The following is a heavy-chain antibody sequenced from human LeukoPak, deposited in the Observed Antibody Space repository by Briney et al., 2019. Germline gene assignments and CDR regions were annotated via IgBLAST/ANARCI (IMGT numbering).Heavy chain of an antibody. CDR1: GYTFTSYY. V-gene: IGHV1-46*01. D-gene: IGHD2-8*02. Sequence: ASVRVSCKASGYTFTSYYMRWVRQAPGQGLEWMGIINPSGGSTSYAQKFQGRVTMTRDTSTSTAYMELRSLTSDDTALYYCARDTALIRTPGGPDYWGQGTLVTVSS. CDR2: INPSGGST. CDR3: ARDTALIRTPGGPDY. J-gene: IGHJ4*02.